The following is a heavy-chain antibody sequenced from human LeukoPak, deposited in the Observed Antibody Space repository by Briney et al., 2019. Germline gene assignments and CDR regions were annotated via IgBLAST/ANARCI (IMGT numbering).Heavy chain of an antibody. D-gene: IGHD2/OR15-2a*01. Sequence: SETLSLTCTVSGGSISGTLYYWGWIRQPPGKGLEWIGSIFYSGITYYNSSLQSRVTISVDASKSQFSLHLSSVTAADTALYYCARIIVVTSTDYFDSWGQGTLVTVSS. V-gene: IGHV4-39*01. CDR3: ARIIVVTSTDYFDS. CDR2: IFYSGIT. J-gene: IGHJ4*02. CDR1: GGSISGTLYY.